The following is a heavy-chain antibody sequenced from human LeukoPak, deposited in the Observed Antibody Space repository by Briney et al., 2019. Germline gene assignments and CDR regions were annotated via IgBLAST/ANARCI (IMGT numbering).Heavy chain of an antibody. J-gene: IGHJ6*03. Sequence: PSQTLSLTCTVSGGSISSGTYYWSWIRQPAGKGLEWIGRFYTSGSTNYNPSLKSRVTISVDTSKNQFSLKLSSVTAADTAVYYCARLGYCSSTSCLNYYYYYYMDVWGKGTTVTVSS. CDR2: FYTSGST. CDR1: GGSISSGTYY. CDR3: ARLGYCSSTSCLNYYYYYYMDV. V-gene: IGHV4-61*02. D-gene: IGHD2-2*01.